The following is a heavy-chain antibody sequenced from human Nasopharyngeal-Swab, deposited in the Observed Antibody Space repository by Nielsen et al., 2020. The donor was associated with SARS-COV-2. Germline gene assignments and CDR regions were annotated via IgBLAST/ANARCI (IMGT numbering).Heavy chain of an antibody. D-gene: IGHD3-22*01. J-gene: IGHJ4*02. CDR2: INHSGST. V-gene: IGHV4-34*01. Sequence: ETLLLTCAVYGGSFSGYYWSWIRQPPGKGLEWIGEINHSGSTNYNPSLKSRVTITVDTSKNQFSLKLSSVTAADTAVYYCARGSYYYDSSGYLKAWGYFDYWGQGTLVTVSS. CDR1: GGSFSGYY. CDR3: ARGSYYYDSSGYLKAWGYFDY.